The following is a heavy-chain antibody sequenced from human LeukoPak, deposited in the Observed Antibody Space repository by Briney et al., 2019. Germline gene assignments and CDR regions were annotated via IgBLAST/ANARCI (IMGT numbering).Heavy chain of an antibody. J-gene: IGHJ4*02. Sequence: PGGSLRLSCAASGFTFSAYPMNWVRQAPGKGLEWVSYISSSGKTIYYADSVKGQFAISRGNAKNSLYLQLNSLRDEDTAVYYCAREGPVVRGSEVDYWGQGTLVTVSS. V-gene: IGHV3-48*02. CDR1: GFTFSAYP. CDR2: ISSSGKTI. D-gene: IGHD3-10*01. CDR3: AREGPVVRGSEVDY.